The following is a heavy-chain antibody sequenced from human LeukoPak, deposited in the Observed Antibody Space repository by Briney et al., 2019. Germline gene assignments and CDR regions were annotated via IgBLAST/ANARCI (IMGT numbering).Heavy chain of an antibody. CDR2: IYYTGST. D-gene: IGHD7-27*01. V-gene: IGHV4-59*08. Sequence: SETLSLTCTVSGGSISSSYWSWIRQPPGKGLECIGYIYYTGSTNYNPSLKSRVTISVNTSKNQCSLKLRSVTASDTAVYYCARFRTGDAFDIWGQGTMVTVSS. CDR1: GGSISSSY. J-gene: IGHJ3*02. CDR3: ARFRTGDAFDI.